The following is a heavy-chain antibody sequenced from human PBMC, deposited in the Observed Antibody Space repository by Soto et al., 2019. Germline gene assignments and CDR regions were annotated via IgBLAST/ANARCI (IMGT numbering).Heavy chain of an antibody. D-gene: IGHD5-12*01. CDR1: GGTFSSYA. V-gene: IGHV1-69*13. CDR3: AREKSGYAPNWFDP. J-gene: IGHJ5*02. CDR2: IIPIFGTA. Sequence: SVKVSCKASGGTFSSYAISWVRQAPGQGLEWMGGIIPIFGTANYAQKFQGRVTITADESTSTAYMELSSLRSEDTAVYYCAREKSGYAPNWFDPWGQGTLVTVSS.